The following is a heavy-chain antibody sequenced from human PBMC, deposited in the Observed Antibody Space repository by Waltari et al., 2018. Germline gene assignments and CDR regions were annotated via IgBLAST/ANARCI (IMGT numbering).Heavy chain of an antibody. D-gene: IGHD3-3*01. CDR2: VSGSGATP. J-gene: IGHJ4*02. V-gene: IGHV3-23*01. CDR1: GLSFMGYA. Sequence: EVQLLESAGGLVQPGGALRISWAASGLSFMGYAMSWVRQAPGEGLEWVASVSGSGATPFYADSVKGRFTIVRDNSKDTLYLQMNSLRVDDSAVYYCAKGSRGYTNFFFDYWGQGALVTVSS. CDR3: AKGSRGYTNFFFDY.